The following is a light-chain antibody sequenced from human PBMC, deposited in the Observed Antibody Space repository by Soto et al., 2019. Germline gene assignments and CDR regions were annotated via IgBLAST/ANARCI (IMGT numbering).Light chain of an antibody. CDR3: QQSDTFPAT. CDR1: QGIRSC. V-gene: IGKV1D-12*01. CDR2: SAS. Sequence: DIQMTQSPSSVSASVGDRVTITCRSSQGIRSCLAWYQQKPGKAPKLLISSASTLQSGVPSRFCSSGSGTDFTLTISGLQREDFATYYCQQSDTFPATFGGGTRVEIK. J-gene: IGKJ4*01.